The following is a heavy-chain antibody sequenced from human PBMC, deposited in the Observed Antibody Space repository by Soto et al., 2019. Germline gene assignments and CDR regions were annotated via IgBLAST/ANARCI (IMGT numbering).Heavy chain of an antibody. CDR1: EYSFTNYG. CDR3: ARHGRNYKSSEGGYNWFDS. V-gene: IGHV5-51*01. Sequence: PGDSLNISCKCSEYSFTNYGIAWLRQMPGKGLEWIGNIYPGDSNAKYSPSFQGQVSVSVDKSITTAYLQWRSLKSSDTAIYYCARHGRNYKSSEGGYNWFDSWGQGTLVTVSS. J-gene: IGHJ5*01. D-gene: IGHD1-7*01. CDR2: IYPGDSNA.